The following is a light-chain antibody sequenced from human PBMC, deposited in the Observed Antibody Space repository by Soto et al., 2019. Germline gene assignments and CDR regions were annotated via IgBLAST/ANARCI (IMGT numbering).Light chain of an antibody. CDR1: QSVSSTI. V-gene: IGKV3-20*01. CDR2: GAS. CDR3: QHYGNSVT. Sequence: EIVLTQSPGTLSLSPGERATLSCRASQSVSSTILTWYQQKPGQAPRLLIYGASSRATGIPDRISGSGSGTDFTLTISRLEPEDVAVYYCQHYGNSVTFGQGTKLEIK. J-gene: IGKJ2*01.